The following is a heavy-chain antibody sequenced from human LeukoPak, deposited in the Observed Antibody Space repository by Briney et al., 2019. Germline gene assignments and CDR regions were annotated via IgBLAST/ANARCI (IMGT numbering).Heavy chain of an antibody. Sequence: GGSLRLSCAASGFTFSSYTMNWVRQAPGKGLEWVSSISSSSSYIYYADSVKGRFTISRDNAKNSLFLQMNSLRAEDTAVNYCARPAVSTSFLVVYWGQGTPVTVSS. J-gene: IGHJ4*02. CDR1: GFTFSSYT. CDR3: ARPAVSTSFLVVY. V-gene: IGHV3-21*01. CDR2: ISSSSSYI. D-gene: IGHD2-2*01.